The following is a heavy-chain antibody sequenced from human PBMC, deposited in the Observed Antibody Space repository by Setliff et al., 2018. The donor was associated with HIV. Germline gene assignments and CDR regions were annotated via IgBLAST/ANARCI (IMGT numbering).Heavy chain of an antibody. J-gene: IGHJ4*02. CDR3: ARRLPYDSNGYPTYFFDS. CDR1: GGSITSYY. D-gene: IGHD3-22*01. Sequence: SETLSLTCTVSGGSITSYYWNWILQSPGKGLEWIGYIFDSGTTKYNPSVTSRVTISVDASKNQFFLQLISVTAADTAVYYCARRLPYDSNGYPTYFFDSWGQGTLVTVSS. V-gene: IGHV4-59*08. CDR2: IFDSGTT.